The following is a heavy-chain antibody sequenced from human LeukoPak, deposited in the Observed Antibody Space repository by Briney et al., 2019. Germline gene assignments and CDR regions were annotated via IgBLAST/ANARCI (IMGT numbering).Heavy chain of an antibody. D-gene: IGHD3-16*01. Sequence: ASVKVSCKASGYTFTSYAISWVRQAPGQGLEWTGWISAYNGNTNYAQKLQGRITMTTDTSTSTAYMELRSLRSDDTAVYYCARTFSDYFDYWGQGTLVTVSS. CDR1: GYTFTSYA. V-gene: IGHV1-18*01. J-gene: IGHJ4*02. CDR2: ISAYNGNT. CDR3: ARTFSDYFDY.